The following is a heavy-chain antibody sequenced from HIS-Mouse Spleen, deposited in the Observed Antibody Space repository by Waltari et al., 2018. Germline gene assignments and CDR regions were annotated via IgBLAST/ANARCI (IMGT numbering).Heavy chain of an antibody. J-gene: IGHJ4*02. Sequence: QLQLQESGPGLVKPSETLSLTCTVSGGSISSSSYYWGWIRQPPGKGLEWIGSIYYSGGNYYNPSLKSRVTISVDTSKNQFSLKLSSVTAADTAVYYCARAPGIAAYYWGQGTLVTVSS. CDR3: ARAPGIAAYY. V-gene: IGHV4-39*07. CDR1: GGSISSSSYY. CDR2: IYYSGGN. D-gene: IGHD6-13*01.